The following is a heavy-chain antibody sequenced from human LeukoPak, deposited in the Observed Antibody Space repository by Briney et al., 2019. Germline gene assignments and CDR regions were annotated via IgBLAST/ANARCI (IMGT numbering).Heavy chain of an antibody. CDR2: INNEVSIT. CDR3: AGGGSIEVAGY. D-gene: IGHD6-19*01. CDR1: GFTFSSYA. J-gene: IGHJ4*02. Sequence: GGSLRLSCAASGFTFSSYAMSWVRQAPGKGLVWVSRINNEVSITHYADSVKGRFTISRDNAKNTLYLQMNSLRVEDTAVYYCAGGGSIEVAGYWGQGTLVTVSS. V-gene: IGHV3-74*01.